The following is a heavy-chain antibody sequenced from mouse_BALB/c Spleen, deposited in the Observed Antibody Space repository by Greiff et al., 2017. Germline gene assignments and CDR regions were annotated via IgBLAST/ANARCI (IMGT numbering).Heavy chain of an antibody. CDR3: ARLPSMVTTFYAMDY. CDR1: GFTFSSYG. V-gene: IGHV5-6*01. D-gene: IGHD2-10*02. Sequence: EVHLVESGGDLVKPGGSLKLSCAASGFTFSSYGMSWVRQTPDKRLEWVATISSGGSYTYYPDSVKGRFTISRDNAKNTLYLQMSSLKSEDTAMYYCARLPSMVTTFYAMDYWGQGTSVTVSS. J-gene: IGHJ4*01. CDR2: ISSGGSYT.